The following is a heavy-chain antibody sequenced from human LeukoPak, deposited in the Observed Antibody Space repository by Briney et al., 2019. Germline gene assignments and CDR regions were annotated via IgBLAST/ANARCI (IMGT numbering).Heavy chain of an antibody. D-gene: IGHD1-7*01. CDR3: ARVDAEGNYINWFDS. CDR2: IGPYNGNT. Sequence: ASVTVSCKASGYTFTNYGISWMRQAPGQGLEWMGWIGPYNGNTNYAQNFQGRVTMTTDTSTSTVYMELRSLRSDDTAMYYCARVDAEGNYINWFDSWGQGTLVTVSS. J-gene: IGHJ5*01. CDR1: GYTFTNYG. V-gene: IGHV1-18*01.